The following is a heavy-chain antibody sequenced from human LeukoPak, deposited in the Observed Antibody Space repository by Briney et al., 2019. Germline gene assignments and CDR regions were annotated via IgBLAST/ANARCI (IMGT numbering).Heavy chain of an antibody. Sequence: GGSLRLSCAASGFIFSGSAMHWVRQASGKGLEWVGRIRSKANSYATAYAASVKGRFTISRDDSKNTAYLQMNSLKTEDTAVYYRTNSWEIDGSYYFDYWGQGTLVTVSS. V-gene: IGHV3-73*01. CDR3: TNSWEIDGSYYFDY. J-gene: IGHJ4*02. CDR1: GFIFSGSA. D-gene: IGHD1-26*01. CDR2: IRSKANSYAT.